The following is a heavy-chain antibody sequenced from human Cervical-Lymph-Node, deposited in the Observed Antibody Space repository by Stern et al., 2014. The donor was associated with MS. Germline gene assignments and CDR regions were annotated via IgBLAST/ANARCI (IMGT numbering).Heavy chain of an antibody. CDR2: INPNSGGT. Sequence: VQLVQSGAEVKKPGASVKVSCKASGYTFTGYHMHWVRQAPGQGLQWMGRINPNSGGTNHAQTFQGRFTMTRNTSISTAYMELSRLRSDDTAVYYCARVGTTGTTSLDYWGQGTLVTVSP. CDR1: GYTFTGYH. J-gene: IGHJ4*02. V-gene: IGHV1-2*06. CDR3: ARVGTTGTTSLDY. D-gene: IGHD1-1*01.